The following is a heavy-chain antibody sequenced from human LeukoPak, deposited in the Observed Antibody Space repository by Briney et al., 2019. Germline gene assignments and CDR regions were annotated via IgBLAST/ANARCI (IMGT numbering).Heavy chain of an antibody. D-gene: IGHD5-24*01. CDR1: GFTFSNYG. V-gene: IGHV3-33*01. CDR2: MWYDESKE. J-gene: IGHJ4*02. CDR3: ARVLEMATILDY. Sequence: PGGSLRLSCAASGFTFSNYGMHWVRQAPGKGLEWVAVMWYDESKEYSGDSVKGRFTISRDKSKNTLYLQMNSLRAEDTAVYYCARVLEMATILDYWGQGTLVTVSS.